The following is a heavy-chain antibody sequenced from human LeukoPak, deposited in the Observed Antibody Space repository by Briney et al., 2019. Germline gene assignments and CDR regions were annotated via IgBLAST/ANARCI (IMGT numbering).Heavy chain of an antibody. D-gene: IGHD3-22*01. Sequence: PGGSLRLSCAVSGFTFDDYAMHWVRQVPGKGLEWVAGISWNSDTRGYVDSVKGRFTISRDNAKNTLYLQMNSLRAEDTAVYYCARGLYYDSSNDAFDIWGQGTMVTVSS. V-gene: IGHV3-9*01. CDR1: GFTFDDYA. CDR2: ISWNSDTR. J-gene: IGHJ3*02. CDR3: ARGLYYDSSNDAFDI.